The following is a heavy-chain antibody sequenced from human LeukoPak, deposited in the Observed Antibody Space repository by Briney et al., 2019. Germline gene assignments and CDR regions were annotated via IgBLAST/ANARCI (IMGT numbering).Heavy chain of an antibody. J-gene: IGHJ6*03. V-gene: IGHV3-48*01. CDR1: GFTFSSYS. CDR3: ARDSHAAPNAMDV. Sequence: GGSLRLSCAASGFTFSSYSMNWVRQAPGKGLEWVSYISGSSGTIYYADSVKGRFNISRDNVKNSLYLQMNSLRAEDTAVYYCARDSHAAPNAMDVWGKGTTVTVSS. CDR2: ISGSSGTI. D-gene: IGHD6-25*01.